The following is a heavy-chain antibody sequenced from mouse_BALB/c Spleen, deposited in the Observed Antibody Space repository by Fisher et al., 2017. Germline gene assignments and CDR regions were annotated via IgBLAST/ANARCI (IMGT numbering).Heavy chain of an antibody. V-gene: IGHV1-4*01. J-gene: IGHJ4*01. CDR3: ARWRAMDY. Sequence: KFKGKATLTVDKSSSTAYMQLSSLASEDSAVYYCARWRAMDYWGQGTSVTVSS.